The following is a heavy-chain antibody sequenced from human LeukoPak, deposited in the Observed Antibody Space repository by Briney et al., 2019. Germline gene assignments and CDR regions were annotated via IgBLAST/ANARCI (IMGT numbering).Heavy chain of an antibody. D-gene: IGHD1-26*01. CDR2: ISGSGGST. J-gene: IGHJ3*02. Sequence: PGGSLRLSCAASGFTFSSYAMGWVRQAPGKGLECVSVISGSGGSTYYADSVKGRFTISRDNSKNTLYLQMNSLRAEDTALYHCARSGSYSSNDAFDIWGQGTMVTVSS. CDR3: ARSGSYSSNDAFDI. V-gene: IGHV3-23*01. CDR1: GFTFSSYA.